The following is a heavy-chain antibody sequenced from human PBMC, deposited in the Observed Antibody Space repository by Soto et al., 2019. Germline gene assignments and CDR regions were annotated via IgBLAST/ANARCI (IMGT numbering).Heavy chain of an antibody. CDR3: AKVRGGYSCGSRQHRYLMDV. CDR1: GFTFSSYA. CDR2: IRGSGGST. D-gene: IGHD6-19*01. Sequence: GWSLRLSCAVSGFTFSSYAMSWVRQAPGKGLEWVSTIRGSGGSTYYADSVKGRFTISRDNSKNTLDLQMNNLRAEDTAVYYCAKVRGGYSCGSRQHRYLMDVWGQGTTVTGS. V-gene: IGHV3-23*01. J-gene: IGHJ6*02.